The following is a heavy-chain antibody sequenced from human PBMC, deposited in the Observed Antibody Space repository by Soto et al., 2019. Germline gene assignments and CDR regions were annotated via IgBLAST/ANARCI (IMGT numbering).Heavy chain of an antibody. D-gene: IGHD5-12*01. CDR2: IDPSDSYT. J-gene: IGHJ6*02. Sequence: LGESLKISCKGSGYSFTSYWISWVRQMPGKGLEWMGRIDPSDSYTNYSPSFQGHVTISADKSISTAYLQWSSLKASDTAMYYCARHVDPSKRRTYGMDVWGQGPTVTVS. CDR3: ARHVDPSKRRTYGMDV. V-gene: IGHV5-10-1*01. CDR1: GYSFTSYW.